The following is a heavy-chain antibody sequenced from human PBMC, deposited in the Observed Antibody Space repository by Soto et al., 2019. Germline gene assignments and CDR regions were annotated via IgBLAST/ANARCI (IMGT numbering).Heavy chain of an antibody. Sequence: PSETLSLTCTVSGGSISSSSYYWGWIRQPPGKGLEWIGSIYYSGSTYYNPSLKSRVTISVDTSKNQFSLKLSSVTAADTAVYYCARQKRGYSYGFYDYWGQRTLVTVSS. CDR3: ARQKRGYSYGFYDY. CDR1: GGSISSSSYY. J-gene: IGHJ4*02. D-gene: IGHD5-18*01. V-gene: IGHV4-39*01. CDR2: IYYSGST.